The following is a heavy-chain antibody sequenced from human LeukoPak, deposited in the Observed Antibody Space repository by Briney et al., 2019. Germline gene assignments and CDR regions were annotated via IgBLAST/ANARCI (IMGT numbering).Heavy chain of an antibody. Sequence: GGSLRLSCAASGFTFRNYAMTWVRQAPGKGLEWVSGIRNNGDSTDYSDSVKGRFTISRDNAKNSLYLRMNSLRAEDTALYYCARDDGWNARGKGPDYWGQGTLVTVSS. CDR2: IRNNGDST. V-gene: IGHV3-20*04. CDR1: GFTFRNYA. CDR3: ARDDGWNARGKGPDY. D-gene: IGHD1-1*01. J-gene: IGHJ4*02.